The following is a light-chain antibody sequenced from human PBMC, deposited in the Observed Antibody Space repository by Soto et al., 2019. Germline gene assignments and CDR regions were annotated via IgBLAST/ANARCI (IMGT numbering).Light chain of an antibody. CDR2: EVR. V-gene: IGLV2-8*01. CDR3: SSYGGSDNLI. Sequence: QYALTQPASAPGSPGQSVTIYSTGSSHALGGYNYVSWYQHHPGKAPKRIIYEVRERPSGVPDRFSGSKSGNTASLTVSGLQAEDEAAYYCSSYGGSDNLIFGGGTKVTVL. J-gene: IGLJ2*01. CDR1: SHALGGYNY.